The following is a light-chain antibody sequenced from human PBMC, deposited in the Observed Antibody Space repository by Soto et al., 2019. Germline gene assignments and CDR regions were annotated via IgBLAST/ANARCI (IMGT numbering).Light chain of an antibody. V-gene: IGLV3-1*01. Sequence: SYELTQPPSVSVSPGQTASITCSGDKLGDTYACWYQQKPGQSPVLVIYQDSKRPSGSPERFSGSNSGNTATLTISGTQAMDEADYYCQAWDSSTAVFGGGTKVTVL. CDR1: KLGDTY. J-gene: IGLJ2*01. CDR2: QDS. CDR3: QAWDSSTAV.